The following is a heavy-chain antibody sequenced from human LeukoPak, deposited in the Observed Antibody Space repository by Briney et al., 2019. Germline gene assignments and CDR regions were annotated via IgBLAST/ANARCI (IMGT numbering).Heavy chain of an antibody. CDR3: AKKESPNYYGSGSYYYYGMDV. D-gene: IGHD3-10*01. CDR1: GFTFSSYA. J-gene: IGHJ6*02. CDR2: ISGSGGST. V-gene: IGHV3-23*01. Sequence: GGSLRLSCAASGFTFSSYAMSWVRQAPGKGLEWVSAISGSGGSTYYADSVKGRFTISRDNSKNTLYLHMNSLRAEDTAVYYCAKKESPNYYGSGSYYYYGMDVWGQGTTVTVSS.